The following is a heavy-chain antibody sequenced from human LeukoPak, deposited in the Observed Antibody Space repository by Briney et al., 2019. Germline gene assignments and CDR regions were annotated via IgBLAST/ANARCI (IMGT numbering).Heavy chain of an antibody. J-gene: IGHJ5*02. CDR3: AKNYYASGSHLDWFDP. CDR1: GFIFSSYA. V-gene: IGHV3-64*04. CDR2: ISYNGGST. D-gene: IGHD3-10*01. Sequence: PGGSLRLSCSASGFIFSSYAIHWDRQAPGKGLEYVSAISYNGGSTHYADSVKGRFTTSRDNSKNTLYLQMNSLRAEDTAVYSCAKNYYASGSHLDWFDPWGQGTLVTVSS.